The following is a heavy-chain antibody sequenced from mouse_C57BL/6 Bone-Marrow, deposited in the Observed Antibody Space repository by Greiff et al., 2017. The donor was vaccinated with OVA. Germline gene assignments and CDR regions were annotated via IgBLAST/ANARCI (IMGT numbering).Heavy chain of an antibody. CDR2: IYLGNGYT. CDR3: AREKDDGYLFAY. CDR1: GYTFTSYG. V-gene: IGHV1-58*01. Sequence: VQLQQSGAELVRPGSSVKMSCKTSGYTFTSYGINWVKQRPGQGLEWIGYIYLGNGYTEYNEKFKGKATLTSDTSSSTAYMQLRSLTSEDSAIYFCAREKDDGYLFAYWGQGTLVTVSA. J-gene: IGHJ3*01. D-gene: IGHD2-3*01.